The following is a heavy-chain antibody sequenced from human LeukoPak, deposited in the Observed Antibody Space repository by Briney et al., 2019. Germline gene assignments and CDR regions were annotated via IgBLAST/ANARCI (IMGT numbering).Heavy chain of an antibody. CDR3: ARQKESGWPEYYFDY. CDR2: IYYSGST. Sequence: LETLSLTCTVSGGSISSSSYYWGWIRQPPGKGLEWIGSIYYSGSTYYNPSLKSRVTISVDTSKNQFSLKLSSVTAADTAVYYCARQKESGWPEYYFDYWGQGTLVTVSS. CDR1: GGSISSSSYY. J-gene: IGHJ4*02. V-gene: IGHV4-39*01. D-gene: IGHD6-19*01.